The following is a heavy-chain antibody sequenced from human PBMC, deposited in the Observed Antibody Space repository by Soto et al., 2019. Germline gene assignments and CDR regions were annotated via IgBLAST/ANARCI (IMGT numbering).Heavy chain of an antibody. CDR2: IYDSGST. D-gene: IGHD3-9*01. CDR1: EGTSSNYG. Sequence: SQMLCVRKSVAEGTSSNYGWSWILQPPKKGLEWMGYIYDSGSTNYNPSLKSRVTISVDTSKNQFSLKLSSVTAADTAVYYCARGLTVYFFCRRYPNYYSSGMGVWGQRTTVTVSS. V-gene: IGHV4-59*01. J-gene: IGHJ6*02. CDR3: ARGLTVYFFCRRYPNYYSSGMGV.